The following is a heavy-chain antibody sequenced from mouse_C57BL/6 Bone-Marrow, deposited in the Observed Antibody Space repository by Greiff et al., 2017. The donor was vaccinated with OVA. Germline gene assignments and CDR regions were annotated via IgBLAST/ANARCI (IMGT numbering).Heavy chain of an antibody. D-gene: IGHD1-1*01. Sequence: QVQLKESGAELVRPGTSVKVSCKASGYAFTNYLLEWVKQRPGQGLEWLGVINPGSGGTNYNEKFQGKATLTADKSSSTAYMQFSSLTSEDSAVYFGARDGSSRWYFDYWGQGTTLTVSS. CDR1: GYAFTNYL. CDR2: INPGSGGT. J-gene: IGHJ2*01. V-gene: IGHV1-54*01. CDR3: ARDGSSRWYFDY.